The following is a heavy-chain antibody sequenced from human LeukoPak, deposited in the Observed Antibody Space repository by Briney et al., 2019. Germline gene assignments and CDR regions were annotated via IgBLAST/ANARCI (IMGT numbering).Heavy chain of an antibody. CDR1: GFTFSSYD. Sequence: PGGSLRLSCAASGFTFSSYDMHWVRQATGKGLEWVSAIGTAGGTYYADSVKGRFTISRENAKNSFYLQMNSLRVRDTAMYFCAREGLGRDYTTLDYWGQGILVTVSS. J-gene: IGHJ4*02. D-gene: IGHD4-11*01. CDR3: AREGLGRDYTTLDY. V-gene: IGHV3-13*04. CDR2: IGTAGGT.